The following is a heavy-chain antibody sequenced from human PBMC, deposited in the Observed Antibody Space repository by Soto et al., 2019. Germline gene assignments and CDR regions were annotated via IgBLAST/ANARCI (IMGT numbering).Heavy chain of an antibody. Sequence: SVKVFCKASGGTFSSYTISWVRQAPGQGLEWMGRIIPILGIANYAQKLQGRVTMTTDTSTSTAYMELSSLRSEDTAVYYCARDRRYNWNSDYYYYGMDVWGQGTTVTVSS. J-gene: IGHJ6*02. CDR3: ARDRRYNWNSDYYYYGMDV. CDR1: GGTFSSYT. CDR2: IIPILGIA. V-gene: IGHV1-69*04. D-gene: IGHD1-7*01.